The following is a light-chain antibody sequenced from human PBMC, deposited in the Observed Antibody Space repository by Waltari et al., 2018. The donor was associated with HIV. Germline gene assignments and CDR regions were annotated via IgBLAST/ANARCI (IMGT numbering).Light chain of an antibody. CDR2: DDS. CDR3: QVWDTSSDRVV. Sequence: SYVLTQPPSVSVAPGQTARITCGGNNIGSKSVPWYQQKADQAPVLVVYDDSDRPSGIPERFSGSNSGNTATLTISRVDAGDEADYYCQVWDTSSDRVVFGGGTKLTVL. V-gene: IGLV3-21*02. J-gene: IGLJ2*01. CDR1: NIGSKS.